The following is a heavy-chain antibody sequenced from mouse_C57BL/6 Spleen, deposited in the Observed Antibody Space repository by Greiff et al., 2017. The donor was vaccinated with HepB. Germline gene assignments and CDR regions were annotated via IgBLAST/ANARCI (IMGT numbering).Heavy chain of an antibody. V-gene: IGHV7-3*01. Sequence: EVHLVESGGGLVQPGGSLSLSCAASGFTFTDYYMSWVRQPPGKALEWLGFIRNKANGYTTEYSASVKGRFTISRDNSQSILYLQMNALRAEDSATYYCARSFFYYYGSSPFAYWGQGTLVTVSA. D-gene: IGHD1-1*01. CDR3: ARSFFYYYGSSPFAY. CDR2: IRNKANGYTT. CDR1: GFTFTDYY. J-gene: IGHJ3*01.